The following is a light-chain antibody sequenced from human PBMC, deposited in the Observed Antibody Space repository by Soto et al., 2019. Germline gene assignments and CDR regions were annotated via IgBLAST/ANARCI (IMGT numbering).Light chain of an antibody. CDR3: QQYNKWPPTWT. CDR2: GAS. J-gene: IGKJ1*01. CDR1: QSVSSN. Sequence: EIVMTQSPATLSVSPGERATLSCRASQSVSSNLAWYQQKPGQAPRLLIYGASTRATGIPARFSGSGSGTEFTLTISSLQSEDFAVYYCQQYNKWPPTWTFGQGTKVEFK. V-gene: IGKV3-15*01.